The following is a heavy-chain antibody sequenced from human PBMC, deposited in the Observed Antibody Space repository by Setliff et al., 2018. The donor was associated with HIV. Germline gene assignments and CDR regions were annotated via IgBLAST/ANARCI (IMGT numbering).Heavy chain of an antibody. V-gene: IGHV1-18*01. Sequence: GASVKVSCKASGYNLHNYGITWVRQAPGQGLEWMGWINTHTGNTNSAQRFQGRVTMTTDTSTSTAYMELRSLRSDDTAVYYCASHPPWLDRAEYFQHWGQGTLVTVSS. CDR3: ASHPPWLDRAEYFQH. CDR1: GYNLHNYG. CDR2: INTHTGNT. D-gene: IGHD6-19*01. J-gene: IGHJ1*01.